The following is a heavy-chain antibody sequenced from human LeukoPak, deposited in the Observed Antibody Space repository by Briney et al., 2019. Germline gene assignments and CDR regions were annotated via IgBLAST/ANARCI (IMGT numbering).Heavy chain of an antibody. CDR3: AREGYPWLRLGSWFDP. J-gene: IGHJ5*02. CDR1: GLTFSIYS. CDR2: ISSSSSSI. Sequence: GGSLRLSCAASGLTFSIYSMNWVRQAPGKGVEWVSYISSSSSSIYYADSVKGRFTISRDNAKNSLYLQMNSLRAEDTAVYYCAREGYPWLRLGSWFDPWGQGTLVTVSS. D-gene: IGHD5-12*01. V-gene: IGHV3-48*04.